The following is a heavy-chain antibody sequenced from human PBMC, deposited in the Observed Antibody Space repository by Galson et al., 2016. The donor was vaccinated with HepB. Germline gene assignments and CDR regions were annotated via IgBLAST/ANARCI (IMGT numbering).Heavy chain of an antibody. CDR2: IFDDGSKT. J-gene: IGHJ4*01. D-gene: IGHD1-26*01. CDR3: ARGGSGSPGDY. V-gene: IGHV3-74*01. CDR1: GFTFSSYW. Sequence: RLSCAASGFTFSSYWMHWARQAPGKGLVWVSRIFDDGSKTDYADSVKGRFTVSRANARNTLYLQMNSLRSEDTAVYYCARGGSGSPGDYWGHGTLVTVSS.